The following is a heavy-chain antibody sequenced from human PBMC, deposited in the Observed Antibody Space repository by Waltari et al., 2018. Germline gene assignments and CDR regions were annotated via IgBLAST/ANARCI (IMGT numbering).Heavy chain of an antibody. CDR1: GDTVSRNNIA. J-gene: IGHJ4*02. V-gene: IGHV6-1*01. D-gene: IGHD2-15*01. CDR2: TYYRSKWYN. CDR3: ARGVAPPGTLDF. Sequence: QVQLHQSGPGLVKPSQTLSLTCPITGDTVSRNNIAWNWIRQSPLRGLEWRGRTYYRSKWYNDYAVSVASRIAIVPDTSKNLFSLQLNSVTPEDTAVYYCARGVAPPGTLDFWGQGTLVTVSS.